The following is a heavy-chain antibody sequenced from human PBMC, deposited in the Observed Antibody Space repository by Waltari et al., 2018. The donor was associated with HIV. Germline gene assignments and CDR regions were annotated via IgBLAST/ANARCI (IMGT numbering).Heavy chain of an antibody. CDR3: TKGVKFYGP. J-gene: IGHJ5*02. D-gene: IGHD2-21*01. V-gene: IGHV3-53*05. Sequence: EVQVVTTGGRLVLPGGSLRLSCTASNFRVVDNYITRVRQTPGTGLEWVSVLYVDGTSHYSDSVRGRFIVSRDKSKNTVFLQMNYLIVEDTALYFCTKGVKFYGPWGQGTQVTVSP. CDR2: LYVDGTS. CDR1: NFRVVDNY.